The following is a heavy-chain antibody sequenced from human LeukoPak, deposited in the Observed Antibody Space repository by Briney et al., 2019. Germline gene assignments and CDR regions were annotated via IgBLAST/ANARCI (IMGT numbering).Heavy chain of an antibody. CDR3: ARVSSGATTVDY. D-gene: IGHD1-26*01. Sequence: PSETLSLTCAVSGGSISSSNWWSWVRQPPGKGLEWIGEIYYSGSTNYNPSLKSRVTISVDKSKNQFSLKLSSVTAADTAVYYCARVSSGATTVDYWGRGTLVTVSS. J-gene: IGHJ4*02. V-gene: IGHV4-4*02. CDR1: GGSISSSNW. CDR2: IYYSGST.